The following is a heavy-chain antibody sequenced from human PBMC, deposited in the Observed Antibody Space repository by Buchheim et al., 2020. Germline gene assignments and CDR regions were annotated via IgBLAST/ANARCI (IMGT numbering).Heavy chain of an antibody. CDR2: IKQDGSEK. CDR1: EFTFSSYW. J-gene: IGHJ6*02. CDR3: ARGGYSSSWYAYYYGMDV. V-gene: IGHV3-7*01. D-gene: IGHD6-13*01. Sequence: EVQLVESGGGLVQPGESLRLSCTASEFTFSSYWMSWVRQAPGKGLEWVANIKQDGSEKYYVDSVKGRFTISRDNAKNSLYLQMNSLRAEDTAVYYCARGGYSSSWYAYYYGMDVWGQGTT.